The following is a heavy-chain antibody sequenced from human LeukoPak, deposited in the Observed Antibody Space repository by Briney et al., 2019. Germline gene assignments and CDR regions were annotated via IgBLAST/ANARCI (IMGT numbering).Heavy chain of an antibody. J-gene: IGHJ4*02. V-gene: IGHV4-39*01. CDR3: AGYSSGWSSGGGY. CDR2: IYYSGTT. D-gene: IGHD6-19*01. Sequence: SETLSLTCTVSGGTISSLTYYWGWIRQPPGKGLEWIASIYYSGTTYYSPSLKSRVTISVNRSNNQFSLRLTSVTAADTAVYFCAGYSSGWSSGGGYWGQGTLVTVSS. CDR1: GGTISSLTYY.